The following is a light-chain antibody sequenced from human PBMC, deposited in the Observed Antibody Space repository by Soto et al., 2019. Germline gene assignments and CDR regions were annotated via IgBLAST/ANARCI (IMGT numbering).Light chain of an antibody. J-gene: IGKJ4*01. V-gene: IGKV1-39*01. CDR2: AAS. CDR1: QSISTY. Sequence: DIQMTQSPSSLSASVGGRVTITCRASQSISTYVNWYQQKPGKAPELLIYAASSLQSGVPSRFTGSGSGTDFTLTISNLQPEDFATYYCQQSYNVPRAFGGGTKVEIQ. CDR3: QQSYNVPRA.